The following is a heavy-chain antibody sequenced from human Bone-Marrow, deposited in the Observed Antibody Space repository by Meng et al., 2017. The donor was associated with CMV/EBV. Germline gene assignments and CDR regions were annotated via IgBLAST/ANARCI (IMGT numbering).Heavy chain of an antibody. D-gene: IGHD6-6*01. CDR3: ASGIAARRGWFDP. CDR2: INPNSGGT. V-gene: IGHV1-2*02. J-gene: IGHJ5*02. Sequence: ASVKVSCKASGYTFTGYYMHWVRQAPGQGLEWMGWINPNSGGTSYAQKFQGRVTMTRDTSITTAYMELSRLRSDDTAVYYCASGIAARRGWFDPWGQGTLVTVSS. CDR1: GYTFTGYY.